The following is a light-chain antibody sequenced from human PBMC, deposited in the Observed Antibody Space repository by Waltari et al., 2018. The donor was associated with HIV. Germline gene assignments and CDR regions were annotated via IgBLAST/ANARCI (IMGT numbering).Light chain of an antibody. CDR3: QQYNTWPVA. CDR2: GAS. CDR1: QSVSTN. J-gene: IGKJ4*01. Sequence: EVVMTQSPGTLSVSPGDRATLSCRPSQSVSTNLAWYQQKPGQAPRLLIYGASTRATGIPVRFSGSGSGTNFILTISSLQSEDSAVYYCQQYNTWPVAFGGGTKVDIK. V-gene: IGKV3-15*01.